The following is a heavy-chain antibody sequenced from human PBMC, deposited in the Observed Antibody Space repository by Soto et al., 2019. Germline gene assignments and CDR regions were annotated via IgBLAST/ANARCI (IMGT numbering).Heavy chain of an antibody. CDR1: GGSFSGYY. Sequence: SETLSLTCAVYGGSFSGYYWSWIRQPPGKGLEWIGEINHSGSTNYNPSLKSRVTISVDTSKNQFSLKLSSVTAADTAVYYCARGHYGEYAFDIWGQGTTVTVSS. V-gene: IGHV4-34*01. D-gene: IGHD4-17*01. J-gene: IGHJ3*02. CDR3: ARGHYGEYAFDI. CDR2: INHSGST.